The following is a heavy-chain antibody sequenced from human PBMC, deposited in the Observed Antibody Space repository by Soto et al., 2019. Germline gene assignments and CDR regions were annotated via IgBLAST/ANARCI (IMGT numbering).Heavy chain of an antibody. CDR2: ISAYNGNT. J-gene: IGHJ4*02. Sequence: GASVKVSFNASCYTFTSYGISCVRQAPGQGLEWMGWISAYNGNTNYAQKLQGRVTMTTDTSTSTAYMELRSLRSDDTAVYYCARVAAAGTWGYWGQGTLVTVSS. V-gene: IGHV1-18*04. CDR3: ARVAAAGTWGY. D-gene: IGHD6-13*01. CDR1: CYTFTSYG.